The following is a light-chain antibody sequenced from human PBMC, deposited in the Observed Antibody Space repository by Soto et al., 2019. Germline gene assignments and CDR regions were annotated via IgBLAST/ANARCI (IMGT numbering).Light chain of an antibody. CDR2: GAS. J-gene: IGKJ2*01. CDR3: HLYGDSPMYT. Sequence: EIVLTQSPGTLSLSPGERATLSCRASQSVSDSSLAWYHQKPGQAPRLLIYGASRRATGIPATFSGSGSGTDFTLTISRLEPEDFAVYYCHLYGDSPMYTFGQGTKLEIK. CDR1: QSVSDSS. V-gene: IGKV3-20*01.